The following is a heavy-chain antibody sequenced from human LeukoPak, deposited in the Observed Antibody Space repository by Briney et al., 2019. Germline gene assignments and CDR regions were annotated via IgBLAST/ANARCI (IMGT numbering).Heavy chain of an antibody. CDR3: AKPARTDYADY. CDR2: ISYDGSNK. D-gene: IGHD1-14*01. CDR1: GFTFSSYG. V-gene: IGHV3-30*18. Sequence: GGSLRLSCAASGFTFSSYGMHWVRQAPGKGLEWVAVISYDGSNKYYADSVKGRFTISRDNSKNTLYLQMNSLRAEDTAVYYCAKPARTDYADYWGQGTLVTVSS. J-gene: IGHJ4*02.